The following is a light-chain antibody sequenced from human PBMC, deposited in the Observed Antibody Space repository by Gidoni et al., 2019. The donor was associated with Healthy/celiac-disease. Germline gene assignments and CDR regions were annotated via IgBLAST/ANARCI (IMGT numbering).Light chain of an antibody. Sequence: DIQMTQSPSTLSASVGDRVTITCRASQSISSWLAWYQHKPGKAPKLLIYKASSLESGVPSRFSGSGSGTEFTLTISSLQPDDFATYYCQQYNSYSPYTYXQXTKLEIK. CDR1: QSISSW. J-gene: IGKJ2*01. CDR2: KAS. V-gene: IGKV1-5*03. CDR3: QQYNSYSPYT.